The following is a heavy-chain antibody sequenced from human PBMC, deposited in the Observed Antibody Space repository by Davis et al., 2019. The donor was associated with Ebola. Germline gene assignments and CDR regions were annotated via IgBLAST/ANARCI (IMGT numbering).Heavy chain of an antibody. CDR3: ARDMPMDS. CDR2: IFYTGSS. V-gene: IGHV4-59*01. J-gene: IGHJ4*02. D-gene: IGHD3-16*01. Sequence: SETLSLTCTVSGGSITNYYWSWIRQSPGKGLEWIGYIFYTGSSNYNPSLKGRVTISLDTSKKQFSLKLSSVTAADTAFYYCARDMPMDSWGQGTLVTVSS. CDR1: GGSITNYY.